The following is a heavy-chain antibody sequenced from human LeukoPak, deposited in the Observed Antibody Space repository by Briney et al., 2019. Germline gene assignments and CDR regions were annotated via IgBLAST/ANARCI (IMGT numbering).Heavy chain of an antibody. CDR3: ARASLRIVVVPAAMSRGSPRAFDY. CDR1: GGSFSGYY. CDR2: INHSGST. D-gene: IGHD2-2*01. J-gene: IGHJ4*02. V-gene: IGHV4-34*01. Sequence: PSETLSLTCAVYGGSFSGYYWSWIRQPPGKGLEWIGEINHSGSTNYNPSLKSRVTISVDTSKNQFSLKLSSVTAADTAVYYCARASLRIVVVPAAMSRGSPRAFDYWGQGTLVTVSS.